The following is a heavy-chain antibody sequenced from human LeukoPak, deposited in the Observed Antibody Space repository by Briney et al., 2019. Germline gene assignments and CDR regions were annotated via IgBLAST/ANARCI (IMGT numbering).Heavy chain of an antibody. CDR1: GGTFSSYA. CDR2: IIPIFGTA. CDR3: ARHGGYSNYYYYGMDV. V-gene: IGHV1-69*01. Sequence: ASVKVSCKASGGTFSSYAISWVRQAPGQGLEWMGGIIPIFGTANYAQKFQGRVTITADESTSTAYMELCSLRSEDTAVYYCARHGGYSNYYYYGMDVWGQGTTVTVSS. D-gene: IGHD5-18*01. J-gene: IGHJ6*02.